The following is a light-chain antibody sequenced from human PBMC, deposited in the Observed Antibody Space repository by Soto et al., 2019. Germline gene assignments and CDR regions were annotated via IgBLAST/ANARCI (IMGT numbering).Light chain of an antibody. J-gene: IGLJ1*01. CDR3: CAYAGYSTFV. CDR1: SSDIGTYNL. V-gene: IGLV2-23*01. Sequence: QSALIQPASVSGSPGQSITISCIGTSSDIGTYNLVSWYQHHPGKAPKLIIYEGSKRSSGYSNRFSGSQSGNTASLTISGLQAEDEAEYYCCAYAGYSTFVFGTGTKLTVL. CDR2: EGS.